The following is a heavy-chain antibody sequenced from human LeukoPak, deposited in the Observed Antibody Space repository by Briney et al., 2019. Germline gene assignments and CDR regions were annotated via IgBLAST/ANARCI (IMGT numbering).Heavy chain of an antibody. Sequence: SVKVSCKASGGTFSSYAISWVRQAPGQGLEWMGGIIPIFGTANYAQKFQGRVTITADESTSTAYMELRSLRSDDTAVYYCARDGDPHYYGSGSYYRKKYFQHWGQGTLVTVSS. CDR3: ARDGDPHYYGSGSYYRKKYFQH. V-gene: IGHV1-69*13. J-gene: IGHJ1*01. CDR2: IIPIFGTA. D-gene: IGHD3-10*01. CDR1: GGTFSSYA.